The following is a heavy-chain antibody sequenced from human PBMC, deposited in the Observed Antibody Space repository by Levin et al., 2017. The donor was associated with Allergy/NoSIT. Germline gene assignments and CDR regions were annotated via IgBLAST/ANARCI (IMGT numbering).Heavy chain of an antibody. Sequence: SCAASGFTFSSYGMHWVRQAPGKGLEWVAVIWYDGSNKYYADSVKGRFTISRDNSKNTLYLQMNSLRAEDTAVYYCAREECSSTSCFPADYWGQGTLVTVSS. V-gene: IGHV3-33*01. CDR3: AREECSSTSCFPADY. CDR2: IWYDGSNK. CDR1: GFTFSSYG. D-gene: IGHD2-2*01. J-gene: IGHJ4*02.